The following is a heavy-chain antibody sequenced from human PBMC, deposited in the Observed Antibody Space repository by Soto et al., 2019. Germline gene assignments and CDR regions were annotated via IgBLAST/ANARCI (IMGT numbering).Heavy chain of an antibody. CDR1: GGTFSIYA. J-gene: IGHJ2*01. D-gene: IGHD5-12*01. CDR2: IIPIFGTA. Sequence: ASVKVSCKASGGTFSIYAISWVRQAPGQGLEWMGGIIPIFGTANYAQKFQGRVTITADESTSTAYMELSSLRSEDTAVYYCARVWGNREGYKYWYFDLWGRGILGT. V-gene: IGHV1-69*13. CDR3: ARVWGNREGYKYWYFDL.